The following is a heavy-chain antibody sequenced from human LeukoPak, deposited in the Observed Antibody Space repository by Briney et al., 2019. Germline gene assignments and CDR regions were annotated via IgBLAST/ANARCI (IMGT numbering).Heavy chain of an antibody. CDR2: FDPEDGET. J-gene: IGHJ4*02. CDR1: GYTLTELS. D-gene: IGHD3-3*01. CDR3: ATTPITIFGVVSDY. Sequence: ASVKVSCKVSGYTLTELSMHWVRQAPGKGLEWMGGFDPEDGETIYAQKFQGRVTMTEDTSTDTAYMELSSLRSEDTAVYYCATTPITIFGVVSDYWGQGTLVTVSS. V-gene: IGHV1-24*01.